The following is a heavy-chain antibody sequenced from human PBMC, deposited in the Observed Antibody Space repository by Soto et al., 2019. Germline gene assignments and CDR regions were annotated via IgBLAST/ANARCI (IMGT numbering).Heavy chain of an antibody. V-gene: IGHV1-3*01. Sequence: QVQLVQSGAEVKKPGASVKVSCKASGYTFTSYAMHWVRQAPGQRLEWMGWINAGNGNTKYSQKFQGRVTITRDTSASTAYMELSSLRSEDTAVYYCARDAVRGVYTVRWFDPWGQGTLVTVSS. CDR2: INAGNGNT. CDR1: GYTFTSYA. CDR3: ARDAVRGVYTVRWFDP. D-gene: IGHD3-10*01. J-gene: IGHJ5*02.